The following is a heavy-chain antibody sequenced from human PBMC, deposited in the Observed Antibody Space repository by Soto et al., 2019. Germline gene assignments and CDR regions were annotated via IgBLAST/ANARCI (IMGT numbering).Heavy chain of an antibody. V-gene: IGHV1-18*01. D-gene: IGHD2-8*01. CDR3: AREHCTNGVCHNLPYYYYGMDV. J-gene: IGHJ6*02. CDR1: GYTFTSYG. CDR2: ISAYNGNT. Sequence: ASVKVSCKASGYTFTSYGISWVRQAPGQGLEWMGWISAYNGNTNYAQKLQGRVTMTTDTSTSTAYMELRSLRSDDTAVYYCAREHCTNGVCHNLPYYYYGMDVWGQ.